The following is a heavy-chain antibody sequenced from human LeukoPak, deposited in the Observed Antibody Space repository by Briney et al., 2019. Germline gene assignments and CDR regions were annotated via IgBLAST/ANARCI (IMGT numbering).Heavy chain of an antibody. D-gene: IGHD1-26*01. CDR1: GFPFSSYA. CDR2: IHGDGDNI. J-gene: IGHJ5*02. Sequence: PGGSLRLSCAASGFPFSSYAMYWVRQAPGKGLVWVARIHGDGDNISYADSVRGRFTISRDNAKGTLYLHVNSLRPEDTAVYYCARAQVGAPTDLWGQGTLVTVSS. V-gene: IGHV3-74*01. CDR3: ARAQVGAPTDL.